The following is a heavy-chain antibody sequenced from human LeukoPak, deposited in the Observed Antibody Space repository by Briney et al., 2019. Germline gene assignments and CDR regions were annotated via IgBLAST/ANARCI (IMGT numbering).Heavy chain of an antibody. CDR2: IIPIFGIA. CDR1: GGTFSSYA. V-gene: IGHV1-69*04. J-gene: IGHJ4*02. CDR3: ASSRDVLTGVFDY. D-gene: IGHD2-21*02. Sequence: SVKVSCKASGGTFSSYAISWVRQAPGQGLEWMGRIIPIFGIANYAQKFQGRVTITADRSTSTAYMELSSLRSEDTAVYYCASSRDVLTGVFDYWGQGTLVTVSS.